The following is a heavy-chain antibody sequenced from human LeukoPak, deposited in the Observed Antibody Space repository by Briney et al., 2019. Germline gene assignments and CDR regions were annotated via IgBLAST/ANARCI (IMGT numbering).Heavy chain of an antibody. J-gene: IGHJ4*02. D-gene: IGHD6-19*01. V-gene: IGHV1-69*04. Sequence: ASVKVSCKASGGTFSSYAISWVRQAPGQGLEWMGRIIPILGIANYAQKFQGRVTITADKSTSTAYMELSSLRSEDTAVYYCARSPIAVASFDYWGQGILVTVSS. CDR2: IIPILGIA. CDR3: ARSPIAVASFDY. CDR1: GGTFSSYA.